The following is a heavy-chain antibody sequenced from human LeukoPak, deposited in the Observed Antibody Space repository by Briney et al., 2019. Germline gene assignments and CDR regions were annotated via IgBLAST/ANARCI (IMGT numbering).Heavy chain of an antibody. Sequence: GGSLRLSCAASGFTFSSYAMHWVRQAPGKGLKWVAVISYDGSNKYYADSVKGRFTISRDNSKNTLYLQMSSLRAEDTAVYYCAREWQQLVRFIDYYYMDVWAKGPRSPSP. V-gene: IGHV3-30*04. CDR2: ISYDGSNK. CDR1: GFTFSSYA. D-gene: IGHD6-13*01. CDR3: AREWQQLVRFIDYYYMDV. J-gene: IGHJ6*03.